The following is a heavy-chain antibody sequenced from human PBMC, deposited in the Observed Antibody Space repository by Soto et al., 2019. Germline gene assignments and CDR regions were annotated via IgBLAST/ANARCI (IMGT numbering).Heavy chain of an antibody. Sequence: PGGSLRLSCAASGFTFSSYDMHWVRQATGKGLEWVSAIGTAGDTYYPGVVKGRFTIARENSKNTLYLQMNSLRAEDTAVYYCARDVVVGSYGPAPVYGMDVWGQGTTVTVSS. J-gene: IGHJ6*02. V-gene: IGHV3-13*01. CDR3: ARDVVVGSYGPAPVYGMDV. CDR2: IGTAGDT. D-gene: IGHD2-21*01. CDR1: GFTFSSYD.